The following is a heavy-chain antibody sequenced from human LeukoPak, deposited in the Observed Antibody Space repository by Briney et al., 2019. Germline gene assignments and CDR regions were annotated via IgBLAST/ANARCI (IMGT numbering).Heavy chain of an antibody. CDR2: IYYSGSP. V-gene: IGHV4-39*07. D-gene: IGHD3-16*02. J-gene: IGHJ4*02. CDR3: TRANGYSLIDY. CDR1: GGSINSSSYF. Sequence: SETLSLTCTVSGGSINSSSYFWGWIRQPPGKGLEWIGSIYYSGSPYYNPSLKSRVTISRDTSRNQFSLNMFSVTAADTAMYYCTRANGYSLIDYWGQGTLVTVSS.